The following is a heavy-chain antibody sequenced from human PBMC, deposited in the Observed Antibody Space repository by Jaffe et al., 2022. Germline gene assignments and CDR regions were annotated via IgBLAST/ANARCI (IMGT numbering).Heavy chain of an antibody. CDR2: ISSSSSTI. J-gene: IGHJ3*02. D-gene: IGHD2-2*01. CDR3: ARDPRGYCSSTSCPEAFDI. Sequence: EVQLVESGGGLVQPGGSLRLSCAASGFTFSSYSMNWVRQAPGKGLEWVSYISSSSSTIYYADSVKGRFTISRDNAKNSLYLQMNSLRAEDTAVYYCARDPRGYCSSTSCPEAFDIWGQGTMVTVSS. CDR1: GFTFSSYS. V-gene: IGHV3-48*01.